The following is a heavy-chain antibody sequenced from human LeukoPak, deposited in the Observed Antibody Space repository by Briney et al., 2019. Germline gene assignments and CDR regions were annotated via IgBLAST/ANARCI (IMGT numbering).Heavy chain of an antibody. Sequence: GASVRVSCKASGYTFTDYFIHWVRQAPGRGLEWMGWIDPNGGGTNLAQKFQGRVTLTRDTSISSAYMELSSLGSDDTAVYYCTRGRTVAPGAAPPFDYWGQETLVIVSS. CDR3: TRGRTVAPGAAPPFDY. V-gene: IGHV1-2*02. J-gene: IGHJ4*02. CDR1: GYTFTDYF. CDR2: IDPNGGGT. D-gene: IGHD2-2*01.